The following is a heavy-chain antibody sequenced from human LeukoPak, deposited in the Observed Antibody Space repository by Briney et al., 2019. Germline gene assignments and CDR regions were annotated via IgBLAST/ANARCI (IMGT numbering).Heavy chain of an antibody. CDR1: GFTFDDYG. CDR3: ARNGRPIVVEWYFDL. V-gene: IGHV3-20*04. J-gene: IGHJ2*01. CDR2: INWNGGST. Sequence: GGSLRLSCATSGFTFDDYGMSWVRQAPGKGLEWVSDINWNGGSTGYADSVKGRFTVSRDNAKNSLYLQMNSLRAEDTALYYCARNGRPIVVEWYFDLWGRGTLVTVSS. D-gene: IGHD3-22*01.